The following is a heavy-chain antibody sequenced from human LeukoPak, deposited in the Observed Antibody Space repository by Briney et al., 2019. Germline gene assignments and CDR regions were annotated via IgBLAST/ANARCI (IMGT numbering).Heavy chain of an antibody. D-gene: IGHD6-19*01. CDR2: ISAYNGNT. J-gene: IGHJ4*02. Sequence: GASVKVSCKASGYTFTSYGISWVRQAPGQGLEWMGWISAYNGNTNYAQKLQGRVTMTTDTSTSTAYMELRSLRSDDTAVYYCARGYTALFYSSGWYDYWGQGTLVTVSS. V-gene: IGHV1-18*01. CDR1: GYTFTSYG. CDR3: ARGYTALFYSSGWYDY.